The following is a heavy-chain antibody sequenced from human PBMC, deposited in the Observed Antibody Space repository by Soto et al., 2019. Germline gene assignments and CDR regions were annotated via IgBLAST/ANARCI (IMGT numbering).Heavy chain of an antibody. CDR3: VRRHVSATGIDWFDP. CDR1: GYTFTSYG. V-gene: IGHV1-3*01. CDR2: INAANGDT. D-gene: IGHD6-13*01. J-gene: IGHJ5*02. Sequence: ASVKVSCKASGYTFTSYGIHWVRQAPGQRLEWMGWINAANGDTTYSPKFQGRVTITRDTSASTAYMELSSLRSEDTAVYYCVRRHVSATGIDWFDPWGQGTLVTVSS.